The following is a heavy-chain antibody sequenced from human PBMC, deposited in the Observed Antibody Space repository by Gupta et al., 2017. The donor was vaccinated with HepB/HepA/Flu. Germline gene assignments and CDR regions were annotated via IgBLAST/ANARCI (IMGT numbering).Heavy chain of an antibody. J-gene: IGHJ6*03. Sequence: EVQLVESGGGLVKPGESLRLSCAASGFTFTSYAMNWVRQAPWKGLEWVSSISSSSNNIYYADSVKGRVTISRDNAKNSLYLQMNSLRAEDTAVYYCARGPSAFDSYYYMDVWGKGTTVTVSS. CDR1: GFTFTSYA. CDR3: ARGPSAFDSYYYMDV. V-gene: IGHV3-21*01. CDR2: ISSSSNNI.